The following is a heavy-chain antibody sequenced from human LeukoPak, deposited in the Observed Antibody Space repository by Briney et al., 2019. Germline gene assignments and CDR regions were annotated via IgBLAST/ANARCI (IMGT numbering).Heavy chain of an antibody. D-gene: IGHD4-11*01. J-gene: IGHJ4*02. Sequence: PSQTLSLTCTVSGGSISSGGYYWSWIRQHPGKGLEWIGYIYYSGSTYYNPSLKSRGTISVDTSKNQFSLKLSSVTAADTAVYYCARESYRSGYFDYWGQGTLVTVFS. CDR2: IYYSGST. V-gene: IGHV4-31*03. CDR1: GGSISSGGYY. CDR3: ARESYRSGYFDY.